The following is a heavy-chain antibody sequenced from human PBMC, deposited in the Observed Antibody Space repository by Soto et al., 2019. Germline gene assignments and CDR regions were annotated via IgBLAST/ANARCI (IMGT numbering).Heavy chain of an antibody. CDR1: GGSLSSHY. V-gene: IGHV4-59*11. CDR2: VYFSGNT. D-gene: IGHD6-25*01. Sequence: SETLSLTCTVSGGSLSSHYWTWIRQSPGKGLEWIGYVYFSGNTNYNPSLKSRVTISIDTSKNQFSLRLASVTAADTAFYYCGSVRPSGYVLSWGQGTLVTVSS. J-gene: IGHJ5*02. CDR3: GSVRPSGYVLS.